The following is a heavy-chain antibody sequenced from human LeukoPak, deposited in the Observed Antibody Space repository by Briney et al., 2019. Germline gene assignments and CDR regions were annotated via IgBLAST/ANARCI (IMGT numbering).Heavy chain of an antibody. J-gene: IGHJ5*02. CDR1: GYSFTTYW. CDR3: ARQEYCSGGSCYRNWFDP. V-gene: IGHV5-51*01. CDR2: IYPGDSDT. D-gene: IGHD2-15*01. Sequence: GESLKISCKGSGYSFTTYWIGWVRQMPGQGLEWMGIIYPGDSDTRYSPSFQGQVTISADKSISTAYLQWSSLKASDTAMYYCARQEYCSGGSCYRNWFDPWGQGTLATVSS.